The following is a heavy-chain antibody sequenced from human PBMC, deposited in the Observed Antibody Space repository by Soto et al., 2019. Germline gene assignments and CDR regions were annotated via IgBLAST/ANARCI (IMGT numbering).Heavy chain of an antibody. CDR2: IIPILGIA. CDR3: VRDEISSAGLDP. V-gene: IGHV1-69*04. J-gene: IGHJ5*02. Sequence: GASVKVSCKASGYTFTSYGISWVRQAPGQGLEWMGRIIPILGIANYAQKFQGRVTITADKSTSTAYMELRSLRSDDTAFYYCVRDEISSAGLDPWGQGTLVTVSS. CDR1: GYTFTSYG.